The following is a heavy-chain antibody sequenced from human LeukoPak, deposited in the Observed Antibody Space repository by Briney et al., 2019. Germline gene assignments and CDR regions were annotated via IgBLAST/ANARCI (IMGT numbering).Heavy chain of an antibody. CDR3: ARDTGDYGGNGDLFDC. V-gene: IGHV1-18*01. CDR1: GYTFTSYG. J-gene: IGHJ4*02. Sequence: ASVKVSRKASGYTFTSYGISWVRQAPGQGLEWMGWISAYNGNTNYAQKLQGRVTMATDTSTSTAYMELRSLRSDDTAVYYCARDTGDYGGNGDLFDCWGQGTLVTVSS. D-gene: IGHD4-23*01. CDR2: ISAYNGNT.